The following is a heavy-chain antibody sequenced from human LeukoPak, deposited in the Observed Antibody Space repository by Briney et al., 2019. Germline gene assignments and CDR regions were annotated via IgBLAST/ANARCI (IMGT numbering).Heavy chain of an antibody. CDR2: IRYDGSNK. Sequence: PGGSLRLSCAASGFTFSSYGMHWVRQAPGTGLEGVAFIRYDGSNKYYADSVKGRFTISRDNSKNTLYLQMNSLRAEDTAVYYCAKGILSPNWFDPWGQGTLVTVSS. CDR3: AKGILSPNWFDP. CDR1: GFTFSSYG. D-gene: IGHD2-15*01. J-gene: IGHJ5*02. V-gene: IGHV3-30*02.